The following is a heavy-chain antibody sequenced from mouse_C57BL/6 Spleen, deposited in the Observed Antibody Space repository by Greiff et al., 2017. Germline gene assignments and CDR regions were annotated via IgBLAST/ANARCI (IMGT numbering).Heavy chain of an antibody. CDR1: GYTFTSYW. V-gene: IGHV1-53*01. J-gene: IGHJ3*01. CDR2: INPSNGGT. Sequence: QVHVKQPGTELVKPGASVKLSCKASGYTFTSYWMHWVKQRPGQGLEWIGNINPSNGGTNYNEKFKSKATLTVDKSSSTAYMQLSSLTSEDSAVYYCARWHYYGSSYGFAYWGQGTLVTVSA. D-gene: IGHD1-1*01. CDR3: ARWHYYGSSYGFAY.